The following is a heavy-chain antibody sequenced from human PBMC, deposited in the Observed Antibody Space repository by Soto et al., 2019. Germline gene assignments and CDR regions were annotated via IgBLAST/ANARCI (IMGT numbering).Heavy chain of an antibody. Sequence: QVQLQESGPGRMKPSGTLSLTCAVSGGSISSSSLWSWVRRPSGKGIEWIGETYHTGNTNYNPYLESRGTISVDKSKNQFSLNLNSVTAADTAVYYCARDSRAAAGNRRYYFDYWGQGTLVIVSS. D-gene: IGHD6-13*01. CDR2: TYHTGNT. V-gene: IGHV4-4*02. CDR1: GGSISSSSL. J-gene: IGHJ4*02. CDR3: ARDSRAAAGNRRYYFDY.